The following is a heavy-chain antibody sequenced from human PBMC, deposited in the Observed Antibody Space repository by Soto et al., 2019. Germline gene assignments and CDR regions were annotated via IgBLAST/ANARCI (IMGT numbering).Heavy chain of an antibody. CDR1: GYTFTSYG. D-gene: IGHD2-21*02. J-gene: IGHJ3*02. Sequence: QVQLVQSGAEVKKPGASVKVSCKASGYTFTSYGISWVRQAPGQGLEWMGWISAYNGNTNYAQKLQGRVTMTTDTSTSTAYMELRSLRSDDTAVYYCARGAYCGGDCYPRVLDAFDIWGQGTMVTVSS. V-gene: IGHV1-18*01. CDR2: ISAYNGNT. CDR3: ARGAYCGGDCYPRVLDAFDI.